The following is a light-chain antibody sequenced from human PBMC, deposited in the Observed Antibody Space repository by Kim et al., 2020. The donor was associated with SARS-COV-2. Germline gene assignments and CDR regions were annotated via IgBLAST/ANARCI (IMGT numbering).Light chain of an antibody. J-gene: IGLJ1*01. V-gene: IGLV1-44*01. CDR1: SSNIGSNT. CDR2: GNL. CDR3: ATWDDSLKSYV. Sequence: GQMVTLSWSGSSSNIGSNTVNWYHQLPGTAPKLLIYGNLRRPSGVPDRFSGSKSGTSASLAISGLQSEDENDYYCATWDDSLKSYVFGSGTKVTVL.